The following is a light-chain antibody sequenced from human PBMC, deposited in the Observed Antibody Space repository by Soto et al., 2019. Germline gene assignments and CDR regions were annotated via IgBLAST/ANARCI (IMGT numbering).Light chain of an antibody. J-gene: IGKJ1*01. V-gene: IGKV3-15*01. CDR2: DAS. CDR1: QTISKN. CDR3: QQYHDWPPWT. Sequence: ERMMTQSPATLSLSPGETATLSCRASQTISKNLAGYQQKPGQAPRLLIYDASTRATDIPDRFSGSGSGTEFTITVSRLKSEDFAVYYCQQYHDWPPWTFGQGTKVEIK.